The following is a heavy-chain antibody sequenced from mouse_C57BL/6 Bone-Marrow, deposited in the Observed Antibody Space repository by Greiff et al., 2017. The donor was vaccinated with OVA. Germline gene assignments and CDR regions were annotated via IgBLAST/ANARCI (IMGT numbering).Heavy chain of an antibody. CDR3: ARGATTVTDWYFDV. CDR2: ISNLAYSI. J-gene: IGHJ1*03. V-gene: IGHV5-15*04. CDR1: GFTFSDYG. Sequence: EVQLVESGGGLVQPGGSLKLSCAASGFTFSDYGMPWVRQAPRKGLEWVAFISNLAYSIYYANTVTGRFTISRENAKNTLYLEMSSLRSEDTAMYYCARGATTVTDWYFDVWGTGTTVTVSS. D-gene: IGHD2-1*01.